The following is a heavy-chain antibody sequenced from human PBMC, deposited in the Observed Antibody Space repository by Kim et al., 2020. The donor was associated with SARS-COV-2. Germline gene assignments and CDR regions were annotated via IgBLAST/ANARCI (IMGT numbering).Heavy chain of an antibody. CDR2: IYYSGST. CDR1: GGSISSYY. V-gene: IGHV4-59*01. Sequence: SETLSLTCTVSGGSISSYYWSWIRQPPGKGLEWLGYIYYSGSTNYKPSLKGRVMISVDTSKNQVSLRLNSVAAADTALYYCARETAYSSAWRGHFDSWGQGILVTVSS. D-gene: IGHD6-25*01. J-gene: IGHJ4*02. CDR3: ARETAYSSAWRGHFDS.